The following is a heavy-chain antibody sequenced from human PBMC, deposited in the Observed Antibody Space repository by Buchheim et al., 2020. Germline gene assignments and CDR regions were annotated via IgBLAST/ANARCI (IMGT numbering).Heavy chain of an antibody. CDR2: IYSGGST. Sequence: EVQLVESGGGLVQPGGSLRLSCAASGFTVSSNYMSWVRQAPGKGLEWVSVIYSGGSTYYADSVKGRFTISRDNSKTTLYLQMNSLRAEDTAVYYCAREDYGDYSGFDYYGMDVWGQGTT. CDR1: GFTVSSNY. D-gene: IGHD4-17*01. CDR3: AREDYGDYSGFDYYGMDV. J-gene: IGHJ6*02. V-gene: IGHV3-66*02.